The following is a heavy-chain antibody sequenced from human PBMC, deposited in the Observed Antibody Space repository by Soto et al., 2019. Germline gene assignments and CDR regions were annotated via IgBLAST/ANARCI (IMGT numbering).Heavy chain of an antibody. CDR3: ARVKRGLFSGYDGNNWFDP. J-gene: IGHJ5*02. D-gene: IGHD5-12*01. V-gene: IGHV1-3*01. Sequence: ASVKVSCKASGYTFTSYAMHWVRQAPGQRLEWMGWINAGNGNTKYSQKFQGRVTITRDTSASTAYMELSSLRSEDTAVYYCARVKRGLFSGYDGNNWFDPWGQGTLVTVSS. CDR1: GYTFTSYA. CDR2: INAGNGNT.